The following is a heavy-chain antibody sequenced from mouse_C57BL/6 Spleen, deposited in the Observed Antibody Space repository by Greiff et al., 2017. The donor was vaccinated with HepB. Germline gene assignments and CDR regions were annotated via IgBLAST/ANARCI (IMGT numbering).Heavy chain of an antibody. D-gene: IGHD1-1*01. CDR1: GFTFSSYA. CDR2: ISGGGSYT. Sequence: EVQLVESGGGLVKPGGSLKLSCAASGFTFSSYAMSWVRQTPEKRLEWVATISGGGSYTYYPDNVKGRFTITRDNAKNNLYLQMSHLKSEDTAMYYCANRRGSSAPYDAMDYWGQGTSVTVSS. CDR3: ANRRGSSAPYDAMDY. V-gene: IGHV5-4*01. J-gene: IGHJ4*01.